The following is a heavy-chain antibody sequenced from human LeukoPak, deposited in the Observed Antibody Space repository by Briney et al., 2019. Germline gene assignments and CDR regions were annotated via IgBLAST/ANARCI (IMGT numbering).Heavy chain of an antibody. CDR1: GGSISTSNYY. Sequence: EPSETLSLTCSVSGGSISTSNYYWVWIRQPPGEGLEWIGSIYYSGSTYYSPSLKSRVTISVDTSKNQFSLKLSSVTAADTAVYYCARLTGSSWLVHPTNWFDPWGQGTLVTVSS. CDR3: ARLTGSSWLVHPTNWFDP. J-gene: IGHJ5*02. D-gene: IGHD6-13*01. V-gene: IGHV4-39*01. CDR2: IYYSGST.